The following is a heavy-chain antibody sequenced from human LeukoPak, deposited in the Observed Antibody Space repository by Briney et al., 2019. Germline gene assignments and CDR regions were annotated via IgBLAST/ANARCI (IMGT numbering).Heavy chain of an antibody. J-gene: IGHJ4*02. CDR3: AKSRSGSANWALQIFDN. CDR1: GFTFSNEA. V-gene: IGHV3-23*01. D-gene: IGHD1-1*01. Sequence: GGSLRLSCAVSGFTFSNEAMGWVRQLRGGGLEWVASISPGGGTTYYADYVKGRFTISRDNSKNSLFVQMNSLRAEDTAVYFCAKSRSGSANWALQIFDNWGQGTLVTVSS. CDR2: ISPGGGTT.